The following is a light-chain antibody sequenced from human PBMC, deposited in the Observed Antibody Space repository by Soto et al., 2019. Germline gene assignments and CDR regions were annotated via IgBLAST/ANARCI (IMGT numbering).Light chain of an antibody. CDR1: QGISSW. CDR2: TGS. V-gene: IGKV1-12*01. J-gene: IGKJ1*01. CDR3: QQYYSFPWT. Sequence: DIQMTQSPSSVSASVGDRVSITCRASQGISSWLAWYQQKPGRAPKLLIYTGSSLQSGVPSRFSGTGSGTDFTLTISCLQSEDFATYYCQQYYSFPWTFGQGTKVEIK.